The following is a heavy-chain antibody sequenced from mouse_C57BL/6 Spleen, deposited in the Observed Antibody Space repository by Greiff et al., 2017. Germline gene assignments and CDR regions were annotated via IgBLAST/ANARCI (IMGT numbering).Heavy chain of an antibody. J-gene: IGHJ3*01. CDR3: ASYDYTGFAY. CDR1: GFTLTDHT. CDR2: IYPRDGST. Sequence: QVQLQQSDAELVQPGDSLKISCTVSGFTLTDHTIYWLRQSPAQGLGWIGYIYPRDGSTKYNETFKGKATVTADKSSSTAYMQLNSLTSEGAAVYFCASYDYTGFAYWGQGTLVTVSA. V-gene: IGHV1-78*01. D-gene: IGHD2-4*01.